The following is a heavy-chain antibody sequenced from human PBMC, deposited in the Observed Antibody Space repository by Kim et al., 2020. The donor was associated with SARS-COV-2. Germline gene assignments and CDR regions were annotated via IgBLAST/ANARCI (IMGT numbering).Heavy chain of an antibody. V-gene: IGHV1-69*13. CDR1: GGTFSSYA. Sequence: SVKVSCKASGGTFSSYAISWVRQAPGQGLEWMGGIIPIFGTANYAQKFQGRVTITADESTSTAYMELSSLRSEDTAVYYCARVEGNYDILTGYYSQYYYYGMDVWGQGTTVTVSS. CDR2: IIPIFGTA. D-gene: IGHD3-9*01. J-gene: IGHJ6*02. CDR3: ARVEGNYDILTGYYSQYYYYGMDV.